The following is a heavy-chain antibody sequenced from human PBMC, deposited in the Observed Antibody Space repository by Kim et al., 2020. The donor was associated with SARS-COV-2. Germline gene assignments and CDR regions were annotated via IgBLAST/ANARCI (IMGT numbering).Heavy chain of an antibody. Sequence: GGSLRLSCAASGFTFNNYAMTRVRQSPGKGLEWVSTVTSSGTTTYYADSVKGRFTISRDDSKNTLHLQMDSLRAEDTAVYYCAKASSRGAYLTFFDYWGPGTLVTVSS. J-gene: IGHJ4*02. CDR3: AKASSRGAYLTFFDY. CDR1: GFTFNNYA. V-gene: IGHV3-23*01. D-gene: IGHD1-26*01. CDR2: VTSSGTTT.